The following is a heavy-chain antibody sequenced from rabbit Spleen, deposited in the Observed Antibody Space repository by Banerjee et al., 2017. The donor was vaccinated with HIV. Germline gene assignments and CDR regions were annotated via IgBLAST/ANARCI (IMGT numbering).Heavy chain of an antibody. CDR3: ARDSNGGGGGGYGYGTFDL. CDR1: GVSFSDKDV. D-gene: IGHD6-1*01. CDR2: INIVTGKS. Sequence: EQLEESGGGLVKPEGSLTLTCKASGVSFSDKDVMCWVRQAPGKGLEWIACINIVTGKSVYASWAKGRFTISKTSSSTVDLKMTSLTAADTATYFCARDSNGGGGGGYGYGTFDLWGQGTLVTVS. J-gene: IGHJ4*01. V-gene: IGHV1S45*01.